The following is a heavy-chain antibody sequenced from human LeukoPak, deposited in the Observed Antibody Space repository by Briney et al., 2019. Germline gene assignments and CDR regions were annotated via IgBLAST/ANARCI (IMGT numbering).Heavy chain of an antibody. CDR1: GYTFTGYY. CDR2: INPNSGGT. J-gene: IGHJ6*02. D-gene: IGHD3-3*01. Sequence: ASVKVSCKASGYTFTGYYMHWVRQAPGQGLEWMGWINPNSGGTNYAQKFQGRVTMTRDTSISTAYMELSRLRSEDTAVYYCAGGVSTISYGMDVWGQGTTVTVSS. V-gene: IGHV1-2*02. CDR3: AGGVSTISYGMDV.